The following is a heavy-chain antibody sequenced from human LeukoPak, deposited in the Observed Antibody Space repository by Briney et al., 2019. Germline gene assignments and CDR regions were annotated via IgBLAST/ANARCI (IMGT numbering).Heavy chain of an antibody. CDR2: IYYNGYT. Sequence: SETVSLTCSVSGGSISTYYWTWIRQSPGKGLEWIGYIYYNGYTNFNPSLKSRVTISVDTSNNQFSLEVASVTAADTAVYYCARAPPRGGWFDPWGQGTLVTVSS. V-gene: IGHV4-59*01. CDR1: GGSISTYY. J-gene: IGHJ5*02. D-gene: IGHD3-10*01. CDR3: ARAPPRGGWFDP.